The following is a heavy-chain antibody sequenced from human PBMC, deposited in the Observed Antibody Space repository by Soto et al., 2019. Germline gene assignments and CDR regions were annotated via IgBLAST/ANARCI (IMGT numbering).Heavy chain of an antibody. CDR1: VFTFSSYW. V-gene: IGHV3-74*01. CDR3: ARDYYDSSGYLNWFDP. Sequence: WWSLGLSCSASVFTFSSYWMHWVRQAPGKGLVWVSRINSDGRSTSYADSVKGRFTISRDNAKNTLYLQMNSLRAEDTAVYYCARDYYDSSGYLNWFDPWGLGTLVTVSS. D-gene: IGHD3-22*01. CDR2: INSDGRST. J-gene: IGHJ5*02.